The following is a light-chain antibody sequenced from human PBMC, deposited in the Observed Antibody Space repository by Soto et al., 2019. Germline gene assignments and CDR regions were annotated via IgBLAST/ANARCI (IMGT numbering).Light chain of an antibody. CDR3: QQYGSSPAT. V-gene: IGKV3-20*01. Sequence: EIVLAQSPGTLSLSPGERATLSCRASQSVSSSYLAWHQQKPGQAPRLLIYGASSRATGIPERFSGSGSGTDFTLTISRMEPEDFAVYYCQQYGSSPATFGGGTKVDIK. J-gene: IGKJ4*01. CDR2: GAS. CDR1: QSVSSSY.